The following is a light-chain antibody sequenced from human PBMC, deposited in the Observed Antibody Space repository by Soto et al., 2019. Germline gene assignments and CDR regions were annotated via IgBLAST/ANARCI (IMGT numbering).Light chain of an antibody. CDR2: AES. J-gene: IGKJ1*01. CDR1: QSISSY. Sequence: DIQMTQSPSSLSASVGDRVTITCRASQSISSYLNWYQQKPGKAPKLLIYAESSLQSGVPSRFNGSGSGTYFTLTSSSLHPEDFATYYCQQRYSTPRTFGQGTNVEI. CDR3: QQRYSTPRT. V-gene: IGKV1-39*01.